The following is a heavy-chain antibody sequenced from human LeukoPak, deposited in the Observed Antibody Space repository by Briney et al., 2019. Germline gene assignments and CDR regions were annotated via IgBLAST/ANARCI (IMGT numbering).Heavy chain of an antibody. Sequence: GGSLRLSCAASGFTFSDYYMSWLRQAPGKGLEWVSYISSSGSTIYYADSVKGRFTISRDNAKNSLYLQMNSLRAEDTAVYYCSAFSYYDSSGSQRDYWGQGTLVTVSS. CDR3: SAFSYYDSSGSQRDY. CDR1: GFTFSDYY. V-gene: IGHV3-11*01. D-gene: IGHD3-22*01. J-gene: IGHJ4*02. CDR2: ISSSGSTI.